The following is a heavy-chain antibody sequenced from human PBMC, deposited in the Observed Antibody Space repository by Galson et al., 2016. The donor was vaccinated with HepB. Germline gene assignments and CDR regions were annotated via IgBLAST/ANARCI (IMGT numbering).Heavy chain of an antibody. CDR2: LYYSGST. CDR3: ARVAPYYDFWGAHPNWFDP. Sequence: SETLSLTCTVSGGSISSYYWSWIRQSPGKGLEWIGYLYYSGSTNYNPSLESRVTISVDTSKNQLSLKLSSVTAADTAVYYCARVAPYYDFWGAHPNWFDPGGQGTLVTVSS. D-gene: IGHD3-3*01. V-gene: IGHV4-59*01. CDR1: GGSISSYY. J-gene: IGHJ5*02.